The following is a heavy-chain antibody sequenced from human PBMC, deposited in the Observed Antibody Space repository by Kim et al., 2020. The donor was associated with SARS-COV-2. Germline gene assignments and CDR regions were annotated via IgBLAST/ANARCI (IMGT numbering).Heavy chain of an antibody. J-gene: IGHJ6*02. V-gene: IGHV3-11*04. CDR3: TRGSSIYNYYGMDV. D-gene: IGHD3-3*02. Sequence: ADSVKGRFTISRDNAKNSLYLQMNSLTAEDTAVYFCTRGSSIYNYYGMDVWGQGTTVTVSS.